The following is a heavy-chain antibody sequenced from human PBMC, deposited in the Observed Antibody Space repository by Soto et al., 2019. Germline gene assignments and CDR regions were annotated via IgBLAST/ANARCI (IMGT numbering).Heavy chain of an antibody. Sequence: YWGWIRQSPGQGLDWIGSISYNGHTYYNPSLRSRVTMSLDSSQAQFSLRLSSVTAADTAVYFCAGGARYYYYYMDVWGKGTTVTVSS. CDR1: Y. CDR2: ISYNGHT. D-gene: IGHD3-16*01. V-gene: IGHV4-39*01. J-gene: IGHJ6*03. CDR3: AGGARYYYYYMDV.